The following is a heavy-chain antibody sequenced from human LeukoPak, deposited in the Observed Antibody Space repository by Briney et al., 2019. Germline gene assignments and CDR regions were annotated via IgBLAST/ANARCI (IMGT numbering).Heavy chain of an antibody. V-gene: IGHV4-4*07. D-gene: IGHD3-22*01. CDR3: ARVVPDSSGYYYAPPNYNWFDP. Sequence: PSETLSLTCTVSGGSISSYYWSWIRQPAGKGLEWIGRIYTSGSTNYNPSLKSRVTMSVDTSKNQSSLKLSSVTAADTAVYYCARVVPDSSGYYYAPPNYNWFDPWGQGTLVTVSS. CDR1: GGSISSYY. CDR2: IYTSGST. J-gene: IGHJ5*02.